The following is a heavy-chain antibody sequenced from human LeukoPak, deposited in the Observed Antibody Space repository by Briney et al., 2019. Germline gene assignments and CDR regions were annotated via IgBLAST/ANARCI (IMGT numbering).Heavy chain of an antibody. CDR1: GGSISSSSYS. Sequence: PSETLSLTCTVSGGSISSSSYSWGWIRQPPGKGLEWIGYIYYSGSTNYNPSLKSRVTISVDTSKNQFSLKLSSVTAADTAVYYCARHSPAWFGELWGLYYFDYWGQGTLVTVSS. CDR2: IYYSGST. CDR3: ARHSPAWFGELWGLYYFDY. D-gene: IGHD3-10*01. J-gene: IGHJ4*02. V-gene: IGHV4-61*05.